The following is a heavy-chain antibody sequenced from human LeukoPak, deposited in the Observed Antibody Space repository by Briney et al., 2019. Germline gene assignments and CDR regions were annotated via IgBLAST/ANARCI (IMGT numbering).Heavy chain of an antibody. CDR1: GGSICSSNW. D-gene: IGHD3-22*01. CDR3: ASLIQGIGYYDSSGYYFFDY. J-gene: IGHJ4*02. V-gene: IGHV4-4*02. Sequence: SGTLSLTCAVSGGSICSSNWWSWVRQPPGKGLEWIGEIYHSGSTNYNPSLKSRVTISVDKSKNQFSLKLSSVTAADTAVYYCASLIQGIGYYDSSGYYFFDYWGQGTLVTVSS. CDR2: IYHSGST.